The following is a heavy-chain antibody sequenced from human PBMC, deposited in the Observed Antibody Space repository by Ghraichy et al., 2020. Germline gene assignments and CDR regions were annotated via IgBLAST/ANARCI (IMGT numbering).Heavy chain of an antibody. Sequence: GGSLRISCAASGFTFSGYWMHWVRQAPGKGPVWVSRIQGDGSSTMYEDSVKGRFIISRDNAENTLYLQMNSLKAEDTAVYYCARAGRTVPNLLDYWGQGTLVTVSS. CDR3: ARAGRTVPNLLDY. D-gene: IGHD1-14*01. CDR2: IQGDGSST. CDR1: GFTFSGYW. V-gene: IGHV3-74*03. J-gene: IGHJ4*02.